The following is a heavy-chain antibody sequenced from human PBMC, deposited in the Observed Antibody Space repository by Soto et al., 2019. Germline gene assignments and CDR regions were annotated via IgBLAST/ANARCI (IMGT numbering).Heavy chain of an antibody. V-gene: IGHV4-30-4*01. CDR3: ARDHRGGNSHNWCDP. CDR2: IYYSGRT. D-gene: IGHD2-21*02. CDR1: GGSISSGDYY. J-gene: IGHJ5*02. Sequence: QVQLQESGPGLVKPSQTLSLTCTVSGGSISSGDYYWSWIRQPPGKGLEWIGYIYYSGRTYYNPSLKSRVTISVDTSKNQVSLKLSAVTAADTAVYYCARDHRGGNSHNWCDPWGQGTLVTFAA.